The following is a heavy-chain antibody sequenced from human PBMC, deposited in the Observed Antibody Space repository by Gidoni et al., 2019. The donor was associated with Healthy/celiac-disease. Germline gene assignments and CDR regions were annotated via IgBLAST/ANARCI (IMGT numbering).Heavy chain of an antibody. CDR2: TYYRSKWYN. Sequence: QVQLQQSGPGLVKPSQTLSLTCAISGDSVSSNSAAWNWIRQSPSRGLEWLGRTYYRSKWYNDYAVSVKSRITINPDTSKNQFSLQLNSVTPEDTAVYYCARGYTYYDILTSRGGFDYWGQGTLVTVSS. J-gene: IGHJ4*02. CDR1: GDSVSSNSAA. D-gene: IGHD3-9*01. V-gene: IGHV6-1*01. CDR3: ARGYTYYDILTSRGGFDY.